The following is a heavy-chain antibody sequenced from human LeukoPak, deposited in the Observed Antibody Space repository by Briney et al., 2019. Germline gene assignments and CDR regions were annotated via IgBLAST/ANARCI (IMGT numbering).Heavy chain of an antibody. J-gene: IGHJ4*01. Sequence: PSETLSLTCTVSSGSISSCDYYWGWIRQHPEKGLEWMGYVYRTGDTYYSPSFQSRIVMSVDTSKNQFSLRLSPVTAADTAVYFCAGKDGTSASFDYWGQGILVTVST. CDR2: VYRTGDT. D-gene: IGHD5-24*01. CDR3: AGKDGTSASFDY. CDR1: SGSISSCDYY. V-gene: IGHV4-31*03.